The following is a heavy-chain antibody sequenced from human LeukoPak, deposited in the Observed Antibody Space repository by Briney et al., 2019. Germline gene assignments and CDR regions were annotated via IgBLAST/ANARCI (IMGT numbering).Heavy chain of an antibody. V-gene: IGHV4-59*12. CDR1: GDSISSYY. J-gene: IGHJ4*02. Sequence: PSETLSLTCTVSGDSISSYYWTWIRQPPGKTLEWIAYVSYRGSTNYNPSLKSRVTISVDTSKNQFSLKLKSVTAADTAVYYCARDMEYSSSHWSQGTVVTVSS. D-gene: IGHD6-13*01. CDR2: VSYRGST. CDR3: ARDMEYSSSH.